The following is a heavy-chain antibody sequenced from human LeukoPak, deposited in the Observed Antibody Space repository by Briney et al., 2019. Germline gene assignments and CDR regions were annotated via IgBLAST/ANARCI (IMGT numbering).Heavy chain of an antibody. CDR3: AKDSPKVGATSNLYYMDV. CDR2: ISAGGDGT. J-gene: IGHJ6*03. CDR1: TFSFSEYP. D-gene: IGHD1-26*01. V-gene: IGHV3-23*01. Sequence: GGSLRLSCAASTFSFSEYPMGWVRQAPGKGLEWVSGISAGGDGTYYADPVKGRFTISRDNSKNTLYLQMNSLRAEDTAVYYCAKDSPKVGATSNLYYMDVWGKGTTVTVSS.